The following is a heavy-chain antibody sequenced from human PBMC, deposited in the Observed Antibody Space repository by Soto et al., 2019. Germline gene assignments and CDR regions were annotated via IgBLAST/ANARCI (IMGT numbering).Heavy chain of an antibody. CDR2: IYTSGST. CDR3: ARDDLITMVRGVMSWFDP. J-gene: IGHJ5*02. V-gene: IGHV4-4*07. D-gene: IGHD3-10*01. Sequence: TSETLSLTCTVSGGSISSYYWSWIRQPAGKGLEWIGRIYTSGSTNYNPSLKSRVTMSVDTSKNHFSLKLSSVTAADTAVYYCARDDLITMVRGVMSWFDPWGQGTLVTVSS. CDR1: GGSISSYY.